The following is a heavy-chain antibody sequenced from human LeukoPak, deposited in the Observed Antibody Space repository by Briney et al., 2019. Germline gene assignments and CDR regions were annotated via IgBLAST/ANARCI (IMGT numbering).Heavy chain of an antibody. CDR2: IYSGGST. CDR1: GFTVSSNY. CDR3: ARGSRITIFGVVHYYMDV. V-gene: IGHV3-66*02. J-gene: IGHJ6*03. D-gene: IGHD3-3*01. Sequence: GGSLRLSCAASGFTVSSNYMCWVRQAPGKGLEWVSVIYSGGSTYYADSVKGRFTISRDNSKNTLYLQMNSLRAEDTVVYYCARGSRITIFGVVHYYMDVWGKGTTVTVSS.